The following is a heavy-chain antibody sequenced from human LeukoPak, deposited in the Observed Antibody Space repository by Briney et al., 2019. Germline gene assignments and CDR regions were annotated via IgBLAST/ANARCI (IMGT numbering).Heavy chain of an antibody. J-gene: IGHJ4*02. CDR1: GFTFTSHD. V-gene: IGHV1-8*01. Sequence: ASVKVSCKASGFTFTSHDYNWVRQATGQGLEWMGWMNPNSGNTGYAQKFQGRVTMTRDTSISTAYMELSSLSSEDTAVYYCARDLDGDYYFDYWGQGTLVTVSS. CDR3: ARDLDGDYYFDY. CDR2: MNPNSGNT. D-gene: IGHD4-17*01.